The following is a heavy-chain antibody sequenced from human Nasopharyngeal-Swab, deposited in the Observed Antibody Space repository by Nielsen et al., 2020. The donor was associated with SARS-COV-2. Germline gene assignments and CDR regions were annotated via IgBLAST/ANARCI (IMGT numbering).Heavy chain of an antibody. V-gene: IGHV3-7*01. J-gene: IGHJ3*02. CDR1: EFTFSSYW. D-gene: IGHD1-26*01. CDR3: AGHRDSIDVGPFHI. Sequence: GESLKISCAASEFTFSSYWMSLVRQPPGKGLVWVANINQDGTEKYYVESVEGRFTISRDNTKNSLFLQMSSLRAEDTAIYHFAGHRDSIDVGPFHIWGQGTMVTVSS. CDR2: INQDGTEK.